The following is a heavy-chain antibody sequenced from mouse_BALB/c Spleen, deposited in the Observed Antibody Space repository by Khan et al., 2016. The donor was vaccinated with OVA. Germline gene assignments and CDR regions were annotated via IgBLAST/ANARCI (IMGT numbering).Heavy chain of an antibody. J-gene: IGHJ3*01. D-gene: IGHD1-2*01. CDR2: INPSNGGT. V-gene: IGHV1S81*02. CDR1: GYTFTSYY. CDR3: TRGGYGGFAY. Sequence: VQLQESGAELVKPGASVKLSCKASGYTFTSYYMYWVKQRPGQGLEWIGEINPSNGGTNFNEKFKSKATLTVDKSSSTAYMQLSSLISEDSAVYYCTRGGYGGFAYWGQGTLVTVSA.